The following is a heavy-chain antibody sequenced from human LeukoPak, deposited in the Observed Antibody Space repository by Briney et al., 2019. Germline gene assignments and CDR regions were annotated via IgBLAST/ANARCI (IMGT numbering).Heavy chain of an antibody. CDR2: ISGGGGYI. CDR3: AKIAVSGLWYFDL. V-gene: IGHV3-23*01. D-gene: IGHD6-19*01. CDR1: GFTFGSSP. Sequence: GGSLRLSCEATGFTFGSSPMSWVRQAPGKGLEWVSSISGGGGYIYYADSVRGRFTISRDNSKRTLYLQMNSLRAEDTAVYYCAKIAVSGLWYFDLWGRGTLVTVSP. J-gene: IGHJ2*01.